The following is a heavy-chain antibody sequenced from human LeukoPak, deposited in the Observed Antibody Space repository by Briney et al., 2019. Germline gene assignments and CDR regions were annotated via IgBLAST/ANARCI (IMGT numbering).Heavy chain of an antibody. CDR2: IIPNFGTR. J-gene: IGHJ6*03. V-gene: IGHV1-69*06. Sequence: GASVKVSCKASGYTFTGYYMHWVRQAPGQGLEWMGGIIPNFGTRNYAQKFQGRVTITADKSTSTAYMELRGLSSEDTAVYYCARDPLPYYYYYCMDVWGKGTTVTISS. CDR3: ARDPLPYYYYYCMDV. CDR1: GYTFTGYY.